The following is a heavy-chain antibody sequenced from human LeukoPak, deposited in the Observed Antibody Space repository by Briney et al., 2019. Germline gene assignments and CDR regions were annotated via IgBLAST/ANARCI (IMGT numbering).Heavy chain of an antibody. Sequence: SQTLSLTCTVSGGSISSGGYYWSWIRQHPGKGLEWIGYIYYSGSTYHNPSLKSRVTISVDTSKNQFSLKLSSVTAADTAVYYCASSAVNPRDLDYWGQGTLVTVSS. CDR3: ASSAVNPRDLDY. V-gene: IGHV4-31*03. J-gene: IGHJ4*02. CDR1: GGSISSGGYY. CDR2: IYYSGST. D-gene: IGHD1-14*01.